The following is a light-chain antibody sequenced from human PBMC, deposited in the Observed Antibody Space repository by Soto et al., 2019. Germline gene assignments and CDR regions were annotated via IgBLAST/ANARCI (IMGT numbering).Light chain of an antibody. V-gene: IGLV1-40*01. CDR3: QSYDNNLRI. CDR1: ASNIGGGYD. CDR2: GIN. J-gene: IGLJ2*01. Sequence: QSVLTQPPAVSGAPGQRVTISCTRSASNIGGGYDVHWYQQLPGAAPKLLIYGINNRPSGVPDRFSGSKSGTSASLAITGLQAEDEADYYCQSYDNNLRIFGGGTKLTVL.